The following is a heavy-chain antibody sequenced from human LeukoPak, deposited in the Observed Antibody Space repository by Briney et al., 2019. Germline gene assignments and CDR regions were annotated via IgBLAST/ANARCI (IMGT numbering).Heavy chain of an antibody. CDR1: GFTFDDYG. J-gene: IGHJ4*02. V-gene: IGHV3-7*01. D-gene: IGHD1-20*01. Sequence: PGGSLRLSCAASGFTFDDYGMSWLRQAPGKGLEWVANIKQDGSEKYYVDSVKGRFTISRDNAKNSLYLQMNSLRAEDTAVYYCAGNWNLDYWGQGTLVTVSS. CDR2: IKQDGSEK. CDR3: AGNWNLDY.